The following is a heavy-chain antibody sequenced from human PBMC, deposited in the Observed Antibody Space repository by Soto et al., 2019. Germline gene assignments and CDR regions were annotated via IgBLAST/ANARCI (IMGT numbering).Heavy chain of an antibody. D-gene: IGHD3-3*01. J-gene: IGHJ5*01. Sequence: QVQLVQSGAEVKEPGSAVKVSCKAPADSFSSYGISWVRQAPGQGLEWMGGITAIFGTTNYAEKFQGRVTITADESTNTAYMELSSLRSEDTVLYYCARVFPDGWVEPGVVRGYLATWGRGPLVTVSS. CDR3: ARVFPDGWVEPGVVRGYLAT. CDR1: ADSFSSYG. V-gene: IGHV1-69*01. CDR2: ITAIFGTT.